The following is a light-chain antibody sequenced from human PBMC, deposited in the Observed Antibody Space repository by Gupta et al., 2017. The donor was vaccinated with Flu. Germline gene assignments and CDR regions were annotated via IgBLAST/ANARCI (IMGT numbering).Light chain of an antibody. CDR3: QQYSSYSGYS. CDR2: QAS. J-gene: IGKJ2*03. Sequence: DIQMTQSPSTLSASVGDRVTITCRASQSINSWLAWYQQKPGKAPNLLIYQASVLESGVPSRFSGSGSGTEFTLTISCLQPDDFAIYYCQQYSSYSGYSFGQGTKVEIK. CDR1: QSINSW. V-gene: IGKV1-5*03.